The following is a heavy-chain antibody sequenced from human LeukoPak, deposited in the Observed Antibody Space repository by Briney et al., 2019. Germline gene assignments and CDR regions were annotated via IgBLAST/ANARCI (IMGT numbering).Heavy chain of an antibody. Sequence: KPGGSLRLSCAASGFTFSDYYMSWIRQAPGKGLEWVSYISSSGSTIYYADSVKGRFTISRDNAKNSLYLQMNSLRAEDTAVYYCARVRRFLEWVFDYWGQGTLVTVSS. J-gene: IGHJ4*02. V-gene: IGHV3-11*04. CDR2: ISSSGSTI. CDR1: GFTFSDYY. CDR3: ARVRRFLEWVFDY. D-gene: IGHD3-3*01.